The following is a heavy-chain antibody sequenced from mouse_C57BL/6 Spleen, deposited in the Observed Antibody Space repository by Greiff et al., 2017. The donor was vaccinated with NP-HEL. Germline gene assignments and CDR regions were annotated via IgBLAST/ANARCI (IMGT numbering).Heavy chain of an antibody. D-gene: IGHD1-2*01. CDR1: GYTFTSYG. CDR2: IYPRSGNT. CDR3: ARWGTTGTGYYFDY. J-gene: IGHJ2*01. V-gene: IGHV1-81*01. Sequence: QVQLKESGAELARPGASVKLSCKASGYTFTSYGISWVKQRTGQGLEWIGEIYPRSGNTYYNEKFKGKATLTADKSSSTAYMELRSLTSEDSAVYFCARWGTTGTGYYFDYWGQGTTLTVSS.